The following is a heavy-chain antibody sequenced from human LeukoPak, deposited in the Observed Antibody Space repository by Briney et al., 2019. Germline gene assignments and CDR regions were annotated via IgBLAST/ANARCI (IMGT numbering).Heavy chain of an antibody. CDR3: TTEIIEGGFDY. J-gene: IGHJ4*02. V-gene: IGHV3-15*07. CDR1: GFIFSSYD. D-gene: IGHD3-16*02. Sequence: PGGSLRLSCAASGFIFSSYDMHWVRQAPGKGLEWVGRIKSKTDGGTTDYAAPVKGRFTISRDDSKNTLYLQMNSLKTEDTAVYYCTTEIIEGGFDYWGQGTLVTVSS. CDR2: IKSKTDGGTT.